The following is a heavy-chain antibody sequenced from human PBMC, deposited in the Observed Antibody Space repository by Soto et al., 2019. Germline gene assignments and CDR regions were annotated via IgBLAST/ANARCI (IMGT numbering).Heavy chain of an antibody. CDR3: ARHGNYYDSSGYSLYYYHGMDV. J-gene: IGHJ6*02. D-gene: IGHD3-22*01. CDR1: GGTFSSYA. CDR2: IIPIFGTA. Sequence: SVKVSCKASGGTFSSYAISWVRQAPGQGLEWMGGIIPIFGTANYAQKFQGRVTITADKSTSTAYMELSSLRSEDTAVYYCARHGNYYDSSGYSLYYYHGMDVWGQGTTVTVSS. V-gene: IGHV1-69*06.